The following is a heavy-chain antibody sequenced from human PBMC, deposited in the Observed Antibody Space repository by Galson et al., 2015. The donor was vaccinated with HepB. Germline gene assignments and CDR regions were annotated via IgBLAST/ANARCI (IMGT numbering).Heavy chain of an antibody. V-gene: IGHV3-30*18. CDR1: GFTFSTSG. Sequence: SLRLSCAASGFTFSTSGMNWVRQAPGKGLEWVAVISYDGRNRYYADSVKGRFTISRDNFKNTLYLQMNSLRPDDTAVYYCAKLSLGSNWYPTGDYFDYWGQGTLVTVSS. CDR3: AKLSLGSNWYPTGDYFDY. J-gene: IGHJ4*02. D-gene: IGHD6-13*01. CDR2: ISYDGRNR.